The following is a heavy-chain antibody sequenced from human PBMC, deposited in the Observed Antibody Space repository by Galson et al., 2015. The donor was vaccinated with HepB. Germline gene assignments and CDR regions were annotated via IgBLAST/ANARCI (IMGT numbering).Heavy chain of an antibody. D-gene: IGHD3-10*01. Sequence: SLRLSCAASGFTFDYYTMHWVRQAPGKRLEWVSLISWDGVTTYYTNSVNGRFTISRDNSKHSLFLQMNSLRTQDTALYYCVKDLTYYYGSGISRAYGLDVWGQGTTVTVAS. CDR2: ISWDGVTT. V-gene: IGHV3-43*01. CDR3: VKDLTYYYGSGISRAYGLDV. J-gene: IGHJ6*02. CDR1: GFTFDYYT.